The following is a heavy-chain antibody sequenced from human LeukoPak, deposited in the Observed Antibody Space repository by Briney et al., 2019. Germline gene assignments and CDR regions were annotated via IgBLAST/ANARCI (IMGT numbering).Heavy chain of an antibody. CDR1: GFTFSSYT. Sequence: GGSLRLSCAASGFTFSSYTMNWVRQATGKGLEWVSIISRGRSYIHYADSVKGRFTISRDNAKNSLYLQMNSLRAEDTAVYYCARARYHYDNTGHSYWYFDLWGRGTLVTVSS. CDR3: ARARYHYDNTGHSYWYFDL. CDR2: ISRGRSYI. V-gene: IGHV3-21*01. J-gene: IGHJ2*01. D-gene: IGHD3-9*01.